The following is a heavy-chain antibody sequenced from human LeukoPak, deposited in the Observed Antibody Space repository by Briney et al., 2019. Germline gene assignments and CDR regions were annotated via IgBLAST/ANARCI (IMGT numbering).Heavy chain of an antibody. J-gene: IGHJ4*02. CDR1: GFTFSSYW. Sequence: GGSLRLSCAASGFTFSSYWMYWVRQAPGKGLVWVSRINSGGKTTNYADSVKGRFTISRDNAKNTLYLQMNSLRAEDTAVYYCTRDITLTRGGRSDYWGQGTLVTVSA. CDR2: INSGGKTT. CDR3: TRDITLTRGGRSDY. D-gene: IGHD3-10*01. V-gene: IGHV3-74*01.